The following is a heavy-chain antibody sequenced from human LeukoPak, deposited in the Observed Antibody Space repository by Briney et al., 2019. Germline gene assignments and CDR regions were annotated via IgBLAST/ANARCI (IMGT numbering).Heavy chain of an antibody. Sequence: SQTLSLTCTVSGGSISSGSYYWSWIRQPAGKGLEWIGRIYTSGSTNYNPSLKSRVTISVDTSKNQFSLKLSSVTAADTAVYYCAKDKLDGSYYGVYFDYWGQGTLVTVSS. D-gene: IGHD1-26*01. V-gene: IGHV4-61*02. CDR3: AKDKLDGSYYGVYFDY. CDR2: IYTSGST. J-gene: IGHJ4*02. CDR1: GGSISSGSYY.